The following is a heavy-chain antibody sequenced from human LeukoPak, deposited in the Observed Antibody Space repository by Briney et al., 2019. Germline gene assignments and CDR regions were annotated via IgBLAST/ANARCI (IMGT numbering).Heavy chain of an antibody. Sequence: GASVKVSCKASGGTFSSYAISWVRQAPGQGLEWMGWISAYNGNTNYAQKLQGRVTMTTDTSTSTAYMELRSLRSDDTAAYYCARDGRYNLNYADYWGQGTLVTVSS. D-gene: IGHD1-20*01. J-gene: IGHJ4*02. CDR3: ARDGRYNLNYADY. V-gene: IGHV1-18*01. CDR2: ISAYNGNT. CDR1: GGTFSSYA.